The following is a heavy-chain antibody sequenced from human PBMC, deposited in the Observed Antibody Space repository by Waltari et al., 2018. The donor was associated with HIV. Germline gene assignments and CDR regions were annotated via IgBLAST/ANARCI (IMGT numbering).Heavy chain of an antibody. D-gene: IGHD1-26*01. V-gene: IGHV3-30-3*02. CDR2: ISFDGALK. Sequence: QEQLVVTGGGAVRPGGSLWRACSASALRLGSFPFYWVRQAPGTGLEWVETISFDGALKHHAESVAGRFTVSRDNSKDMVFLQMSSLKPEDTAVYYCVRPKVGLTDYNYYYGLDVWGQGTTVTVSS. J-gene: IGHJ6*02. CDR1: ALRLGSFP. CDR3: VRPKVGLTDYNYYYGLDV.